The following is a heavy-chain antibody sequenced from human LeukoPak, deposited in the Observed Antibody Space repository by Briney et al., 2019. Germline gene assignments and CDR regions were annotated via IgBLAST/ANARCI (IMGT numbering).Heavy chain of an antibody. CDR2: INHSGST. V-gene: IGHV4-34*01. CDR1: GGSFSGYY. CDR3: ARQLMIDYYYYYYYMDV. D-gene: IGHD3-22*01. Sequence: PSETLSLTCAVYGGSFSGYYWSWIRQPPGKGLEWIGEINHSGSTNYNPSLKSRVTRSIDTSKNQFSLKLSSVTAADTAVYYCARQLMIDYYYYYYYMDVWGRGTTVTISS. J-gene: IGHJ6*03.